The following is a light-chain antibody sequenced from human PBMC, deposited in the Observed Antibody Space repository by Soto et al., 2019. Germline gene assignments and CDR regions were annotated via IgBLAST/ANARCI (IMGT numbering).Light chain of an antibody. CDR2: ATS. Sequence: DIHMTQCQSSLSASVGDRVTITCRXSQSISTYLNWYQQKPGRAPNLLIYATSTLQSGVPSRFSGSGSGTDFTLTISSLQPEDFATYYCQQTYTTPPFTFGQGTKVDIK. V-gene: IGKV1-39*01. CDR3: QQTYTTPPFT. J-gene: IGKJ2*01. CDR1: QSISTY.